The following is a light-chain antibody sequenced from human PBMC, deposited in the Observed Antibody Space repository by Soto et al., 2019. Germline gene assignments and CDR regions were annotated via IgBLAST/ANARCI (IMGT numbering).Light chain of an antibody. V-gene: IGKV2-30*01. J-gene: IGKJ1*01. CDR1: QILVDRDGNTY. CDR3: MQGTLWPWT. Sequence: DVVITQAPLSLPVTLGQPASISCSSSQILVDRDGNTYFNWYQRRPGQPPRRLIYKISYRDSGVPDRFSGSGSGTYFTLKISRVEAEDVGFYYCMQGTLWPWTFGQGTKVDI. CDR2: KIS.